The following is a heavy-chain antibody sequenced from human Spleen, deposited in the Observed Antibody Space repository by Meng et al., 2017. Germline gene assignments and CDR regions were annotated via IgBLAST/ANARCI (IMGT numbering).Heavy chain of an antibody. J-gene: IGHJ4*02. V-gene: IGHV3-30*04. CDR1: GFTFSSYA. CDR2: ISYDGSNK. CDR3: ASLDPIWFGELYPTTFQY. D-gene: IGHD3-10*01. Sequence: GESLKISCAASGFTFSSYAMHWVRQAPGKGLEWVAVISYDGSNKYYADSVKGRFTISRDNSKNTLYLQMNSLRAEDTAVYYCASLDPIWFGELYPTTFQYWGQGTLVTVSS.